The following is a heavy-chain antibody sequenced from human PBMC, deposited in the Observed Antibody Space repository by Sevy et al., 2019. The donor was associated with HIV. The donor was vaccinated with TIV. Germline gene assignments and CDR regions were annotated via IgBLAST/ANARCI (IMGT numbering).Heavy chain of an antibody. Sequence: GGSLRLSCAASGFTFSNYAMSWVRHAPGKGLEWVSAITGSGDATYYGDSVKGRFTISRDNSKNTLFLQMNSLRDADTASYYCAKGGGYDSPKYYYYMDVWGKGTTVTVSS. CDR1: GFTFSNYA. CDR2: ITGSGDAT. CDR3: AKGGGYDSPKYYYYMDV. V-gene: IGHV3-23*01. D-gene: IGHD5-12*01. J-gene: IGHJ6*03.